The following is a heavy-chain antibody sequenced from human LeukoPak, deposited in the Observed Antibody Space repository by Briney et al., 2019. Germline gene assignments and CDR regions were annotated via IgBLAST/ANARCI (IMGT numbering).Heavy chain of an antibody. CDR2: IRYDGSNK. CDR1: GFTFSSYG. D-gene: IGHD3-22*01. V-gene: IGHV3-30*02. Sequence: GGSLRLSCAASGFTFSSYGMHWVRQAPGKGLEWVAFIRYDGSNKYYADSVKGRFTISRDNSKNTLYLQMNSLRAEDTAVYYCARDSVVVKAPLFDYWGQGTLVTVSS. CDR3: ARDSVVVKAPLFDY. J-gene: IGHJ4*02.